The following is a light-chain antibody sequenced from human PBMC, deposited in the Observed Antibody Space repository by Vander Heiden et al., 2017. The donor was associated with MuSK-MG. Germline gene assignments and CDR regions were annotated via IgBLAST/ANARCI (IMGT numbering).Light chain of an antibody. CDR1: QSIRSY. Sequence: DIEMTQSPSSLSASVGDRVTITCRSSQSIRSYLNWYQQKPGKAPTLLLYDLSSFQSGVPSRLSGSGSARAFTLMIISLLPADFATYYCRQSASNPPTFGHGTKVDIK. CDR3: RQSASNPPT. J-gene: IGKJ3*01. CDR2: DLS. V-gene: IGKV1-39*01.